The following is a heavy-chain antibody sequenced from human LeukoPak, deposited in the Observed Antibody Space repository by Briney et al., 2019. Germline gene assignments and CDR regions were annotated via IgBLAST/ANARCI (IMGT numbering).Heavy chain of an antibody. V-gene: IGHV4-59*02. D-gene: IGHD2-2*01. J-gene: IGHJ4*02. Sequence: SETLSLTCTVSGGSVNSHFWSWIRQPPGKGLEMIGHIYYNRATTYNPSLRGRVTMSIDVSKNQFSLELTSVTTTDTAVYYCARFSSDCGETSCYLTYWGQGILVTVSS. CDR1: GGSVNSHF. CDR2: IYYNRAT. CDR3: ARFSSDCGETSCYLTY.